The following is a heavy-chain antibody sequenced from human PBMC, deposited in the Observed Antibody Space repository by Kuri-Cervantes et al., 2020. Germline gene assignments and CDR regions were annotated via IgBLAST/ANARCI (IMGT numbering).Heavy chain of an antibody. V-gene: IGHV1-2*02. J-gene: IGHJ6*02. CDR3: ASSYSSSWYSSIRSYYYYCYGMDV. CDR1: GYTFTGYY. Sequence: ASVKVSCKASGYTFTGYYMHWVRQAPGQGLEWMGWINPNSGGTNYAQKFQGRVTMTRNTSISTAYMELSSLRSEDTAVYYCASSYSSSWYSSIRSYYYYCYGMDVWGQGTTVTVSS. CDR2: INPNSGGT. D-gene: IGHD6-13*01.